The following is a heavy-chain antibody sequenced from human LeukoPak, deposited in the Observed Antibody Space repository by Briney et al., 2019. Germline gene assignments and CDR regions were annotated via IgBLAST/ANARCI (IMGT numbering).Heavy chain of an antibody. CDR3: AQYSSSGGWLDP. D-gene: IGHD6-13*01. CDR2: IKQDGSEK. J-gene: IGHJ5*02. CDR1: GFPFSSYW. V-gene: IGHV3-7*02. Sequence: GGSLRLSCAASGFPFSSYWMSWVRQAPGKGLEWVANIKQDGSEKYYVDSVKGRFTISRDNAKNSLYLQMNSLRAEDTAVYYCAQYSSSGGWLDPWGQGTLVTVSS.